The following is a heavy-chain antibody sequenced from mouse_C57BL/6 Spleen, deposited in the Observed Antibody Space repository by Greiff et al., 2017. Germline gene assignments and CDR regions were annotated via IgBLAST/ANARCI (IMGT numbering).Heavy chain of an antibody. Sequence: VKLQESGAELMKPGASVKLSCKATGYTFTGYWIEWVKQRPGHGLEWIGEILPGSGSTNYNEKFKGKATFTADTSSNTAYMQLSSLTTEDSAIYYCARGIYYDPWFAYWGQGTLVTVSA. CDR2: ILPGSGST. CDR3: ARGIYYDPWFAY. V-gene: IGHV1-9*01. D-gene: IGHD2-4*01. J-gene: IGHJ3*01. CDR1: GYTFTGYW.